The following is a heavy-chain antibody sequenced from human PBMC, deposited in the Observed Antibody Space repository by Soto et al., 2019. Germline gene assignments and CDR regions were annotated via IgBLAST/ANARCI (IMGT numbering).Heavy chain of an antibody. J-gene: IGHJ4*02. CDR2: ISYDGSNK. Sequence: QVQLVESGGGVVQPGRSLRLSCAASGFTFSSYAMHWVRQAPGKGLEWVAVISYDGSNKYYADSVKGRFTISRDNSKNTLYLQMNSLRAEDTAVYYCARGARVRGVISRFDYWGQGTLVTVSS. V-gene: IGHV3-30-3*01. CDR3: ARGARVRGVISRFDY. D-gene: IGHD3-10*01. CDR1: GFTFSSYA.